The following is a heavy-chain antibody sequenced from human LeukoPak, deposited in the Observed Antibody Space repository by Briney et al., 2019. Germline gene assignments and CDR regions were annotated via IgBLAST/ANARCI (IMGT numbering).Heavy chain of an antibody. CDR3: ARGGDSSYYGDY. J-gene: IGHJ4*02. D-gene: IGHD3-22*01. V-gene: IGHV3-66*01. CDR2: IYSGGST. Sequence: GGSLRLSCAASGFTVSSNYMNWVRQAPGKGLEWVSLIYSGGSTHYADSVKGRFTIFRDNSKNNLYLQMNSLRAEDTAVYYCARGGDSSYYGDYWGQGTLVTVSS. CDR1: GFTVSSNY.